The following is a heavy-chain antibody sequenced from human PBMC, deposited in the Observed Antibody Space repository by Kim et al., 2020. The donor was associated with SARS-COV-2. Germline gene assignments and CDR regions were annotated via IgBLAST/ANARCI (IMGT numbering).Heavy chain of an antibody. CDR1: GFTFSSYG. CDR3: AKVKIYSVVDY. D-gene: IGHD4-4*01. V-gene: IGHV3-30*18. Sequence: GGSLRLSCAASGFTFSSYGMHWVRQAPGKGLEWVAVISYDGSNKYYADSVKGRFTISRDNSKNTLYLKMNSLRAEDTAVYYCAKVKIYSVVDYWGQGTLVTVSS. J-gene: IGHJ4*02. CDR2: ISYDGSNK.